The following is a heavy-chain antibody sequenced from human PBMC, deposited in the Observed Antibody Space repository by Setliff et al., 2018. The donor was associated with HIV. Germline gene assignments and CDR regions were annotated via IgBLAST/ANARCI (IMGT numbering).Heavy chain of an antibody. V-gene: IGHV4-59*08. CDR1: GGSISSDY. CDR2: IYYSGST. CDR3: EAATVGETGYYGIDV. Sequence: SETLSLTCTVSGGSISSDYWSWIRQPPGKGLEWIGYIYYSGSTNYNPSLKSRVTISVDTSKNQFSLKLSSLTAADTAVYYCEAATVGETGYYGIDVWGPGTTVTVSS. D-gene: IGHD1-26*01. J-gene: IGHJ6*02.